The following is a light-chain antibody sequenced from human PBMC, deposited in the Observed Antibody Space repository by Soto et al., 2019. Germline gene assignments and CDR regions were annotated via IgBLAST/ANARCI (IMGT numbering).Light chain of an antibody. CDR1: QSVSSW. Sequence: DIQMTQSPSTLSASVGDRATITCRASQSVSSWLAWYQQKPGKAPKLLIYKASSLESGVPSRFSGSESGTEFTLTISSLQPDDFATYYCQQYSGYSLTFGGGTKVEIK. CDR3: QQYSGYSLT. J-gene: IGKJ4*01. V-gene: IGKV1-5*03. CDR2: KAS.